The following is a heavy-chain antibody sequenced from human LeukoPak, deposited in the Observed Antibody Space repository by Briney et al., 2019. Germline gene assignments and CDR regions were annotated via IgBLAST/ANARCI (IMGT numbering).Heavy chain of an antibody. Sequence: PGRSLRLSCAASGFTFDDYAMHWVRQAPGKGLEWVSGISWNSGSIGYADSVKGRFTISRDNAKNSLYLQMNSLRAEDTALYYCAKDRSYDILTGYSVLDPWGQGTLVTVSS. CDR2: ISWNSGSI. CDR1: GFTFDDYA. V-gene: IGHV3-9*01. D-gene: IGHD3-9*01. J-gene: IGHJ5*02. CDR3: AKDRSYDILTGYSVLDP.